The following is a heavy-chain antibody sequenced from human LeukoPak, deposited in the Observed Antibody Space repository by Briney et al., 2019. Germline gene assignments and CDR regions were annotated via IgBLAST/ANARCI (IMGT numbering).Heavy chain of an antibody. CDR1: GYTFSSYG. CDR2: ISAYKGNT. J-gene: IGHJ4*02. Sequence: ASVKVSCKASGYTFSSYGINWVRQAPGQGLECVGWISAYKGNTGYAQKLQGRVTMTTDTSTSTAYMELRSLRSDDTAVYYCARVEATYCSSTSCYGPYFDYWGQGTLVTVSS. CDR3: ARVEATYCSSTSCYGPYFDY. D-gene: IGHD2-2*01. V-gene: IGHV1-18*01.